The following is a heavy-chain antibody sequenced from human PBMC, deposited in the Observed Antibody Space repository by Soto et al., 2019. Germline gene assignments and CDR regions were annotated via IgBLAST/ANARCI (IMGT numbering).Heavy chain of an antibody. J-gene: IGHJ4*02. D-gene: IGHD5-18*01. CDR1: GFTFSNYA. V-gene: IGHV3-30*18. Sequence: QVQLVESGGGVVQPGRSLRLSCAASGFTFSNYAMHWFRQAPGKGLEWVAIISYDGSVKQYGDSVKGRFTISRDNSKNTLYMQMNSLRAEDTGVYYCAKDLRGYSYGTGYFDYWGEGTLVTVSS. CDR3: AKDLRGYSYGTGYFDY. CDR2: ISYDGSVK.